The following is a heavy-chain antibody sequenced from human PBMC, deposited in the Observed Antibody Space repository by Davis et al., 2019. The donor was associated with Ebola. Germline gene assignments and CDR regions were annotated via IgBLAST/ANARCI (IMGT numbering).Heavy chain of an antibody. CDR1: GFTFSSYA. J-gene: IGHJ4*02. Sequence: GESLKISCAASGFTFSSYAMSWVRQAPGKGLEWVANIKQDGSEKYYVDSVKGRFTISRDNAKNSLYLQMNSLRAEDTAVYYCARGTTPGSGSPGWGQGTLVTVSS. D-gene: IGHD6-19*01. V-gene: IGHV3-7*01. CDR2: IKQDGSEK. CDR3: ARGTTPGSGSPG.